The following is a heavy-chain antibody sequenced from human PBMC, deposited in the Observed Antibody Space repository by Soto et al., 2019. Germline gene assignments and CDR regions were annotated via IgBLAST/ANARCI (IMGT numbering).Heavy chain of an antibody. V-gene: IGHV4-4*07. CDR3: ARALPFGDIWDDYYTPYAMDV. J-gene: IGHJ6*02. Sequence: PSETLSVPCPVSGYSISSYYWNWIRQPAGKALEWIGRISTSGSTIFNPSLKSRVTMSVDTSQNQFSLKLSSVTAADTAVYYCARALPFGDIWDDYYTPYAMDVWGQGTTVTVSS. CDR1: GYSISSYY. CDR2: ISTSGST. D-gene: IGHD3-3*01.